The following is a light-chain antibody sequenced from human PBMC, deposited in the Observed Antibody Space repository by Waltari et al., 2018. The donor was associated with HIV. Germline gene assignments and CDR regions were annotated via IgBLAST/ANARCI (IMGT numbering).Light chain of an antibody. CDR2: AAS. CDR1: QSTSSY. J-gene: IGKJ4*01. V-gene: IGKV1-39*01. CDR3: QQRSNWLT. Sequence: DIQMTQSPSSLSASVGDRVTITCRASQSTSSYLNWYQQKPGKAPKLLIYAASSLQSGVPARFSGSGSGTDFTLTISSLEPEDFAVYYCQQRSNWLTFGGGTKVEIK.